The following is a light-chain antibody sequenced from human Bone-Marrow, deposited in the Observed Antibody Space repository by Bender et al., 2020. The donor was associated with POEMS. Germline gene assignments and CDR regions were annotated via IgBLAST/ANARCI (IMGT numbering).Light chain of an antibody. CDR1: SSVFGSHNL. CDR3: CSYTPSVNTYV. Sequence: QSALTQPPSASGSPGQSVTVSCTGDSSVFGSHNLVSWYQYRPGKAPKLIIYGGNARPSRISDRFSGSKSATTASQTISRLQADDEAEYYCCSYTPSVNTYVFGTGTRVTVL. V-gene: IGLV2-23*01. J-gene: IGLJ1*01. CDR2: GGN.